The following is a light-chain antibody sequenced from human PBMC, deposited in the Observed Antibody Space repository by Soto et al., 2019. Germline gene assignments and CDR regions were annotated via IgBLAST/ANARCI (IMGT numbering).Light chain of an antibody. J-gene: IGLJ1*01. V-gene: IGLV2-23*02. Sequence: QSVLTQPASVSGSPGQSITISCTGTSSDVGSYNLVSWYQQHPGKAPKVMIYEVSKRPSGVSNRFPGSKSGNTASLTISGLQAEDEADYYCCSYAGSSTYVFGTGTKVTVL. CDR2: EVS. CDR1: SSDVGSYNL. CDR3: CSYAGSSTYV.